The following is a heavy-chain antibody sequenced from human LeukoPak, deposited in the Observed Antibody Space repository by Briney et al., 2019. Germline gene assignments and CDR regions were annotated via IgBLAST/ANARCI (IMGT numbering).Heavy chain of an antibody. CDR1: GFTFRSYG. D-gene: IGHD3-22*01. J-gene: IGHJ4*02. V-gene: IGHV3-23*01. CDR3: AKRDSSGSYYFDY. CDR2: MSGGGGSL. Sequence: PGGSLRLSCIVSGFTFRSYGMSWVRQAPGKGLEWVSVMSGGGGSLYYADSVKGRFTISRDNSKNTLYLQMNSLRAEDTAVFYCAKRDSSGSYYFDYWGQGTLVTVSS.